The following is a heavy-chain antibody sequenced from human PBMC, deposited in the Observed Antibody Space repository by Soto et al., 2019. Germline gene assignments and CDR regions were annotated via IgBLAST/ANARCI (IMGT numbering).Heavy chain of an antibody. CDR3: ARDFVEREARVVPAAMGNIDI. V-gene: IGHV1-3*01. J-gene: IGHJ3*02. D-gene: IGHD2-2*01. CDR1: GYTFTSYA. Sequence: QVQLVQSGAEVKKPGASVKVSCKASGYTFTSYAMHWVRQAPGQRLEWMGWINAGNGNTKYSQKFQGRVTITRDTSASTAYMELSSLRSEDTAVYYCARDFVEREARVVPAAMGNIDIWGQGTMVTVSS. CDR2: INAGNGNT.